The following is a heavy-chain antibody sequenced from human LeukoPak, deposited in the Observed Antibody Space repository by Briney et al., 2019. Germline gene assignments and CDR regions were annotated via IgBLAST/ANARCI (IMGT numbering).Heavy chain of an antibody. V-gene: IGHV3-7*01. CDR3: ARGFSSYAY. Sequence: GSLRLSCAASGFTFSSYAMSWVRQAPGKGLEWVANIKQDGSEKHYVDSVKGRFTISRDNAKNSLYLQMNSLRAEDTAVYYCARGFSSYAYWGQGTLVTVSS. CDR1: GFTFSSYA. CDR2: IKQDGSEK. J-gene: IGHJ4*02. D-gene: IGHD2-2*01.